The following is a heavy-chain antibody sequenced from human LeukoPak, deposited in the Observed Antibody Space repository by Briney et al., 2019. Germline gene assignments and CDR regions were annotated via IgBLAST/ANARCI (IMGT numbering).Heavy chain of an antibody. J-gene: IGHJ4*02. CDR2: INPNSGGT. Sequence: PGASVKVSCKASGYTFTGYYMHWVRHAPGQGLEWMGWINPNSGGTNYAQKFQGRVTMTRDTSISTAYMDLSRLRSDDTAVYYCTRLGGDYGRYWGQGTLVTVSS. CDR1: GYTFTGYY. CDR3: TRLGGDYGRY. D-gene: IGHD4-17*01. V-gene: IGHV1-2*02.